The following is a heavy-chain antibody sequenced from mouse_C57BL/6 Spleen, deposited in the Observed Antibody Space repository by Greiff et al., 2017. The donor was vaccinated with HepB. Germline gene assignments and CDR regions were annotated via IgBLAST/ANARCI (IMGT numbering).Heavy chain of an antibody. Sequence: VQGVESGPELVKPGASVKISCKASGYAFSSSWMNWVKQRPGKGLEWIGRIYPGDGDTNYNGKFKGKATLTADKSSSTAYMQLSSLTSEDSAVYFCARSTGDYWGQGTTLTVSS. CDR2: IYPGDGDT. V-gene: IGHV1-82*01. J-gene: IGHJ2*01. CDR1: GYAFSSSW. CDR3: ARSTGDY.